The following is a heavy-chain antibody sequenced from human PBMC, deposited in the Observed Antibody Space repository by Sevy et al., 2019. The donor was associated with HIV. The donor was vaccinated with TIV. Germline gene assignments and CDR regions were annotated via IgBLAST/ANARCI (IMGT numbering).Heavy chain of an antibody. CDR2: ISYTGSFE. CDR1: GFRLNTYA. D-gene: IGHD1-1*01. J-gene: IGHJ4*02. Sequence: GGSLRLSCSASGFRLNTYAMHWVRQAPGKGLEWVSVISYTGSFESYAASVKGRFTISKDNSKNTVSLQMNSLRPEDTAMYYCARDAEYTTKFHLLHWGQGTLVTVSS. CDR3: ARDAEYTTKFHLLH. V-gene: IGHV3-30*04.